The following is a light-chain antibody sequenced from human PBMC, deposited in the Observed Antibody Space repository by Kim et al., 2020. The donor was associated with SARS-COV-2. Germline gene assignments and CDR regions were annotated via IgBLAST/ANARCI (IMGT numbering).Light chain of an antibody. CDR1: KSGDKY. CDR3: QAWDSSTVV. V-gene: IGLV3-1*01. Sequence: VVPGQTASITCAGDKSGDKYACWYQQKPAQSPVLVIYHDSKRPSGIPERFSGSNSGNTATLTISGTQAMDEADYYCQAWDSSTVVFGGGTQLTVL. CDR2: HDS. J-gene: IGLJ2*01.